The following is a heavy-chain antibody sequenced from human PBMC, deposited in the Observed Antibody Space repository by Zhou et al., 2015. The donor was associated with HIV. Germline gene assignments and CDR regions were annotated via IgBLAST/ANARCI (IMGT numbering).Heavy chain of an antibody. CDR1: GGTFSSYA. CDR3: ARAITMVRGVTGGYDYYYYGMDV. Sequence: QVQLVQSGAEVKKPGSSVKVSCKASGGTFSSYAISWVRQAPGQGLEWMGGIIPIFGTANYAQKFQGRVTITADESTSTAYMELSSLRSEDTAVYYCARAITMVRGVTGGYDYYYYGMDVWGQGTTGHRSP. CDR2: IIPIFGTA. D-gene: IGHD3-10*01. V-gene: IGHV1-69*12. J-gene: IGHJ6*02.